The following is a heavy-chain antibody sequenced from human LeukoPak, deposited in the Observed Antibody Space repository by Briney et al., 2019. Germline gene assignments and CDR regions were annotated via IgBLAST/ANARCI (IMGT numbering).Heavy chain of an antibody. CDR3: AIIVGVAHIKDY. V-gene: IGHV1-18*01. D-gene: IGHD1-26*01. CDR1: GYSFTNYG. J-gene: IGHJ4*02. Sequence: ASVKVSCKASGYSFTNYGINWVRQAPGQGLEWMGWISAYNGNTNYAQKFQGRDTMTTDTSTSTAYMELRSLRSDDTAVYYCAIIVGVAHIKDYWGQGTLVTASS. CDR2: ISAYNGNT.